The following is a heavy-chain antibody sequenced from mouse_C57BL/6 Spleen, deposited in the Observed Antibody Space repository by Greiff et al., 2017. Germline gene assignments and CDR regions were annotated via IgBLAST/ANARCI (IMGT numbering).Heavy chain of an antibody. J-gene: IGHJ3*01. Sequence: EVQLQQSGPELVKPGASVKISCKASGYTFTDYYMNWVKQSHGKSLEWIGDINPNNGGTNYNQKFKGKATLTVDKSSSTAYMELRSLTSEDSAVYYCARGGDYSFAYWGQGTLVTVSA. D-gene: IGHD1-1*01. V-gene: IGHV1-26*01. CDR1: GYTFTDYY. CDR3: ARGGDYSFAY. CDR2: INPNNGGT.